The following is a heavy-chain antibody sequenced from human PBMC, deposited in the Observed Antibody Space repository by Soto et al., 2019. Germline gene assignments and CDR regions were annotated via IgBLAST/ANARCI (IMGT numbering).Heavy chain of an antibody. Sequence: AVGSLRLSCAASGFTFSSYAMSWVRQAPGKGLEWVSAISGSGGSTYYADSVKGRFTISRDNSKNTLYLQMNSLRAEDTAVYYCAKVAYYYDSSGYYYDAFDIWGQGTMVTVSS. J-gene: IGHJ3*02. CDR3: AKVAYYYDSSGYYYDAFDI. V-gene: IGHV3-23*01. CDR1: GFTFSSYA. D-gene: IGHD3-22*01. CDR2: ISGSGGST.